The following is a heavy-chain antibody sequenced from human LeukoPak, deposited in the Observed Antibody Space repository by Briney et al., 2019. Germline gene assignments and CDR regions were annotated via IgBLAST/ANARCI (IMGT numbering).Heavy chain of an antibody. Sequence: GGSLRLSCAASGFTSSNYSMNWVRQDPGRGLEGVSYISSSASTAYYADSVKGRFTVSRDNAKNSLYLQMNSVRVEDTAVYYCARDAIAVAGWFDPWGQGTLVTVSS. CDR1: GFTSSNYS. CDR3: ARDAIAVAGWFDP. V-gene: IGHV3-48*04. D-gene: IGHD6-19*01. CDR2: ISSSASTA. J-gene: IGHJ5*02.